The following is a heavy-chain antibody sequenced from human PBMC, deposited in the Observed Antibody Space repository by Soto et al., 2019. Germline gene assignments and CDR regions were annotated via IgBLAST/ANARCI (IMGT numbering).Heavy chain of an antibody. CDR3: ATSIAVAAPFDY. CDR1: GHTFSSYT. J-gene: IGHJ4*02. D-gene: IGHD2-21*01. V-gene: IGHV3-21*02. CDR2: ISTGSSYI. Sequence: EVQLVGSGGGLVKPGGSLRLSCAAAGHTFSSYTLNWIRQAPGKGLEWVSSISTGSSYIHYADSVRGRFTTSRDNAKKLPFLQMNSLRAEDTADYYCATSIAVAAPFDYWGQGTPVSVSS.